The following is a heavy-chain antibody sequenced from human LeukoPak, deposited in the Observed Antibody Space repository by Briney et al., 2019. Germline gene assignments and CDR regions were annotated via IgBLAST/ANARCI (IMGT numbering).Heavy chain of an antibody. V-gene: IGHV3-23*01. D-gene: IGHD1-7*01. CDR3: AGGWTYPGCPETFFEY. J-gene: IGHJ4*02. CDR2: ISGGSHSI. Sequence: PGGSLRLSCAASGFTFSSYAMNWVRQAPGKGLEWVSIISGGSHSIYYADSVKGRFTISRDNSNNTLYLQMDSLRAGDTAVYYCAGGWTYPGCPETFFEYWGQGTLVTVSS. CDR1: GFTFSSYA.